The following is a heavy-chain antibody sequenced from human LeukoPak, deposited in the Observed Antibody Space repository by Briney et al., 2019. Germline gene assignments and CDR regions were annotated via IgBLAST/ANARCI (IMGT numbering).Heavy chain of an antibody. CDR3: ATDGSSGWYTYDAFDI. V-gene: IGHV1-24*01. Sequence: ASVKVSCTVSGYTLTELSMHWVRQAPGKGLEWMGGFDPEDGETIYAQKFQGRVTMTEDTSTDTAYMELSSLRSEDTAVYYCATDGSSGWYTYDAFDIWGQGTMVTVSS. D-gene: IGHD6-19*01. J-gene: IGHJ3*02. CDR1: GYTLTELS. CDR2: FDPEDGET.